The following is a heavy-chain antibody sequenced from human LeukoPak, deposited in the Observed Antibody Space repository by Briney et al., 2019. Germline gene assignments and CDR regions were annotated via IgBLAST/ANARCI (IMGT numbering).Heavy chain of an antibody. J-gene: IGHJ6*02. Sequence: PGGSLRLSCAASGFTFSNAWMSWVRQAPGKGLEWVGRIKSKTDGGTTDYAAPVKGRFTISRDDSKNTLYLQVNSLKTEDTAVYYCTTWDYYYYGMDVWGQGTTVTVSS. V-gene: IGHV3-15*01. CDR3: TTWDYYYYGMDV. CDR2: IKSKTDGGTT. D-gene: IGHD7-27*01. CDR1: GFTFSNAW.